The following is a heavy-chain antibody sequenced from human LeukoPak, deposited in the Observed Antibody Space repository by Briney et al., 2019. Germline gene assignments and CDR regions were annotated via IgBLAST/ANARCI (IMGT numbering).Heavy chain of an antibody. CDR2: IKQDGSQK. CDR3: ARDWGPLDF. CDR1: GFSASTYW. Sequence: GRSLRLSCAASGFSASTYWMTWVRQAPGKGLKGLANIKQDGSQKAYVDSVKALFTISRDNAKTSLYLQLNSLRADDTAVYYRARDWGPLDFWGQGTPVTVSS. V-gene: IGHV3-7*03. J-gene: IGHJ4*02. D-gene: IGHD7-27*01.